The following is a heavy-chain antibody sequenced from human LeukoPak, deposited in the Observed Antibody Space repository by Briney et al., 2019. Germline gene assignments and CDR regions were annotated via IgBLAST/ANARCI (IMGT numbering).Heavy chain of an antibody. V-gene: IGHV3-23*01. J-gene: IGHJ4*02. CDR1: GFTFSSYA. CDR3: AKTVYDFWSGYLPGFDY. CDR2: ISGSGGST. D-gene: IGHD3-3*01. Sequence: GSLRLSCAASGFTFSSYAMSWVRQAPGKGLEWVSAISGSGGSTYYADSVKGRFTISRDNSKNTLYLQMNSLRAEDTAVYYCAKTVYDFWSGYLPGFDYWGQGTLVTVSS.